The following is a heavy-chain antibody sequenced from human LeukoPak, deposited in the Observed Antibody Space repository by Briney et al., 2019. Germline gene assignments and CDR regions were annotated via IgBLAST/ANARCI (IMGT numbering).Heavy chain of an antibody. J-gene: IGHJ4*02. D-gene: IGHD3-9*01. V-gene: IGHV4-31*03. Sequence: SETLSLTCTVSGGSISSGGYYWSWIRQHPGKGLEWIGYIYYSGSTYYNPSLKSRVTISVDTSKNQFSLKLSSATAADTAVYYCARGGRWDVLRYFDWLSDWGQGTLVTVSS. CDR3: ARGGRWDVLRYFDWLSD. CDR1: GGSISSGGYY. CDR2: IYYSGST.